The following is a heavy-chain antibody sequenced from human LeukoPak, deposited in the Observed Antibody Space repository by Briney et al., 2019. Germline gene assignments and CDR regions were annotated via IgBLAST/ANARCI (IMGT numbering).Heavy chain of an antibody. CDR3: ARAIPDISFLYYFDY. CDR2: INAGNGNT. D-gene: IGHD2-15*01. V-gene: IGHV1-3*01. Sequence: ASVKVSCKASGYTFTSYAMNWVRQAPGQRLEWMGWINAGNGNTKYSQKFQGRVTITRDTSASTAYMELSSLRSEDTAVYYCARAIPDISFLYYFDYWGQGTLVTVSS. CDR1: GYTFTSYA. J-gene: IGHJ4*02.